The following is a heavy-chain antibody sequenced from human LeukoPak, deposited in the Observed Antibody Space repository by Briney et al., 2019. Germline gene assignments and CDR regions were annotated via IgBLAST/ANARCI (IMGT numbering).Heavy chain of an antibody. Sequence: GGSLRLSCVASGFTFSSYWMHWVRQAPGKGLVWVSRIKTDGSSTNYADSVKGRFTISRDNAKNTPYLQMNSLRAEDTAVYYCASYSSGWYYWGQGTLVTVSS. CDR2: IKTDGSST. CDR3: ASYSSGWYY. J-gene: IGHJ4*02. V-gene: IGHV3-74*01. CDR1: GFTFSSYW. D-gene: IGHD6-19*01.